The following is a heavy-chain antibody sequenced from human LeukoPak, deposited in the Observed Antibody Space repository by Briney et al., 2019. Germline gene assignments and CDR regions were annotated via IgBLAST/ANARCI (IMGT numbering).Heavy chain of an antibody. Sequence: GGSLRLSCAASGFTFSSYAMSWVRQAPGKGLEWVSAIRGSGGSTYYADSVKGRFTISRDNSKNTLYLQMNSLRAEDTAVYYCAKHKTIFGVVTMGYFDYWGQGTLVTVSS. D-gene: IGHD3-3*01. CDR3: AKHKTIFGVVTMGYFDY. CDR2: IRGSGGST. V-gene: IGHV3-23*01. J-gene: IGHJ4*02. CDR1: GFTFSSYA.